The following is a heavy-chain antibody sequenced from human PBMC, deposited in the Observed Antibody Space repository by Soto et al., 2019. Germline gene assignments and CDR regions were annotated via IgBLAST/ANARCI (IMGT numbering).Heavy chain of an antibody. CDR2: LYSGGTT. V-gene: IGHV3-53*01. D-gene: IGHD1-26*01. Sequence: EVQLVESGGSFIQPGGSLRLSCAVSGFSVSRNFMSWIHQAPGKGLEWVSILYSGGTTYYTGSVEGRFTMSGDDSKNTVYLQMKSLRVEDTATYFCARVVLVGATPDYFDHWGQGSLVTVSS. CDR3: ARVVLVGATPDYFDH. CDR1: GFSVSRNF. J-gene: IGHJ4*01.